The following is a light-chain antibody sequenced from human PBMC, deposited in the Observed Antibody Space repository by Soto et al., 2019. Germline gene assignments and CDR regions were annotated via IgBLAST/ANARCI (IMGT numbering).Light chain of an antibody. CDR3: CSYAGTYTWI. CDR1: SNNVGGYNY. Sequence: QSVLTQPRSVSGSPGQSVTISCTGASNNVGGYNYVSWYQHHPGKVPQLIIYDVTKRPSGVPDRFSGSKSGNTASLTISGLQVEDAADYYWCSYAGTYTWIFGGGTQLTVL. J-gene: IGLJ2*01. V-gene: IGLV2-11*01. CDR2: DVT.